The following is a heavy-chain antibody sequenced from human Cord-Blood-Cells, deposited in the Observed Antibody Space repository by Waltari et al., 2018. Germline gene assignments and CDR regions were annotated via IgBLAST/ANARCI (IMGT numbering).Heavy chain of an antibody. J-gene: IGHJ6*02. CDR2: IYSGGRT. Sequence: EVQLVESGGGLIQPGGSLRLSCAASGFTVSSNYMSWVRQAPGKGLEWVSVIYSGGRTYYADSVKGRFTISRDNSKNTLYLQMNSLRAEDTAVYYCARWSRELLPYGMDVWGQGTTVTVSS. V-gene: IGHV3-53*01. D-gene: IGHD3-10*01. CDR3: ARWSRELLPYGMDV. CDR1: GFTVSSNY.